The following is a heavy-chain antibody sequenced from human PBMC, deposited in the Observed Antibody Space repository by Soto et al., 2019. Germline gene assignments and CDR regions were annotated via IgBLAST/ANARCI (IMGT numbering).Heavy chain of an antibody. Sequence: GESLTISCDGSGYSFTIYCIGLVLQMPGKGLEWMGLIYPGDSDTIYSPSFQRQVTISAAKSISTAYLQCSSLKASDTAMYYCARRGSALGYHYGMDVSRQGTTV. CDR2: IYPGDSDT. V-gene: IGHV5-51*01. J-gene: IGHJ6*01. D-gene: IGHD2-15*01. CDR1: GYSFTIYC. CDR3: ARRGSALGYHYGMDV.